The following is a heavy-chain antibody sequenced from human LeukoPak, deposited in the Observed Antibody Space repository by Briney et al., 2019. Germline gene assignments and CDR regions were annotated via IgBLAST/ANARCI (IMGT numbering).Heavy chain of an antibody. Sequence: PSETLSLTCTVSGGSISSHYWSWIRQPPGKGREWIGYIYYSGNTNYNPSLKSRVIISVDTSKNQFSLKLSSVTAADTAVYYCARGNGWYFYWGQGTLVTVSS. CDR2: IYYSGNT. CDR3: ARGNGWYFY. V-gene: IGHV4-59*11. J-gene: IGHJ4*02. D-gene: IGHD6-19*01. CDR1: GGSISSHY.